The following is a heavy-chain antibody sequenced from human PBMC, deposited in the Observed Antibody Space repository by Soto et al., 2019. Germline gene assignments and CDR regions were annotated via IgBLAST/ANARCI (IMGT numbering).Heavy chain of an antibody. CDR3: ARDLAITIVGVVTAPFDY. CDR2: INPNSGGT. Sequence: QVQLVQSGAEVKKPGASVKVSCKASGYTFTGYYMHWVRQAPGQGLEWMGWINPNSGGTNYAQKFQGRVTMTRDTSISTDYLELSRLRSDDTAVYYCARDLAITIVGVVTAPFDYWGQGPLVTVSS. D-gene: IGHD3-3*01. V-gene: IGHV1-2*02. CDR1: GYTFTGYY. J-gene: IGHJ4*02.